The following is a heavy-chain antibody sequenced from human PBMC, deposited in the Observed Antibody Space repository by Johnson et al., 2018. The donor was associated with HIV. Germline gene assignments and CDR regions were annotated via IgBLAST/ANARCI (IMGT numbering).Heavy chain of an antibody. V-gene: IGHV3-30-3*01. CDR2: ISYDGSNK. J-gene: IGHJ3*02. CDR3: ARDLLSRAFDI. Sequence: QVQLVESGGGVVQPGRSLRLSCAASGFTFSSYAMHWVRQAPGKGLEWVAVISYDGSNKYYADSVKGRFTISRDNSKNTLYLQRNSLRAEDTAVYYCARDLLSRAFDIWGQGTMVTVSS. CDR1: GFTFSSYA.